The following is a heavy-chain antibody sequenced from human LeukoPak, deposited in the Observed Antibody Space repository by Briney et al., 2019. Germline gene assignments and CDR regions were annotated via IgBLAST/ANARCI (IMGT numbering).Heavy chain of an antibody. J-gene: IGHJ4*02. D-gene: IGHD6-19*01. Sequence: GGSLRLSCAASGFTFSNYAMSWVRQAPGKGLEWVSTISGSGDTTSYADSVKGRFTVSRDNSKNTLYLQMNSLRAEDTAVYYCARARATVAGTPYFDYWGQGTLVTVSS. CDR3: ARARATVAGTPYFDY. V-gene: IGHV3-23*01. CDR2: ISGSGDTT. CDR1: GFTFSNYA.